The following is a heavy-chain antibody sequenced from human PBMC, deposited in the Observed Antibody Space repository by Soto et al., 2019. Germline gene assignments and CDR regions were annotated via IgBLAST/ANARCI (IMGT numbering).Heavy chain of an antibody. D-gene: IGHD3-3*01. V-gene: IGHV4-30-4*01. CDR3: ARGIPESYDFWSGYYSAGFDP. CDR1: GGSISSGDYY. Sequence: SETLSLTCTVSGGSISSGDYYWSWIRQPPGKGLECIGYIYYSGSTYYNPSLKSRVTISVDTSKNQFSLKLSSVTAADTAVYYCARGIPESYDFWSGYYSAGFDPSGQGTLVTVSS. J-gene: IGHJ5*02. CDR2: IYYSGST.